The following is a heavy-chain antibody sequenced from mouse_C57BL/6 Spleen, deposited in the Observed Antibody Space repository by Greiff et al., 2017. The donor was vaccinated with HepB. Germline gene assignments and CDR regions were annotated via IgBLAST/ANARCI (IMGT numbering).Heavy chain of an antibody. J-gene: IGHJ2*01. V-gene: IGHV1-15*01. CDR2: IDPETGGT. CDR3: TNYYGSSYQDFDY. CDR1: GYTFTDYE. D-gene: IGHD1-1*01. Sequence: QVHVKQSGAELVRPGASVTLSCKASGYTFTDYEMHWVKQTPVHGLEWIGAIDPETGGTAYNQKFKGKAILTADKSSSTAYMELRSLTSEDSAVYYCTNYYGSSYQDFDYWGQGTTLTVSS.